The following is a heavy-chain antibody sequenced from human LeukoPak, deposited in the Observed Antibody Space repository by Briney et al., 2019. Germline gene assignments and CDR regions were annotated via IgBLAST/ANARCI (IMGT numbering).Heavy chain of an antibody. CDR1: GGSISSSNPY. Sequence: SETLSLTCTVSGGSISSSNPYWGWIHQPPGKGLEWIGTLSHSGSTYYNPSLKSRITISVDTSKSQFSLRLSSVTAADTALYYCARHIQGANVCDYWGQGTLVTVPS. J-gene: IGHJ4*02. CDR2: LSHSGST. CDR3: ARHIQGANVCDY. D-gene: IGHD2-21*01. V-gene: IGHV4-39*01.